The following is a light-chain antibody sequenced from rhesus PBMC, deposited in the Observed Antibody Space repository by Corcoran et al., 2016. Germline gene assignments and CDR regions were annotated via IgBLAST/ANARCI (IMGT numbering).Light chain of an antibody. J-gene: IGKJ1*01. CDR3: QKYSNSPRT. V-gene: IGKV3-53*01. CDR1: QSVSSY. Sequence: QVILTQSPATLSLSPGERATLSCRASQSVSSYLAWYQQKPGQAPRLLIYGASIRATGRPDRFSGSGSGTEFTLTISSLEPEDFAVYYCQKYSNSPRTFGQGTKVEIK. CDR2: GAS.